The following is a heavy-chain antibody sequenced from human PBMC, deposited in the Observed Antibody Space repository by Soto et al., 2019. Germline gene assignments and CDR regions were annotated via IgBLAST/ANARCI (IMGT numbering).Heavy chain of an antibody. CDR3: ARDARGTRGLDESDI. D-gene: IGHD3-16*01. V-gene: IGHV1-2*02. CDR1: GYIFTGYH. CDR2: INPNSGDT. Sequence: ASVKVSCKASGYIFTGYHIHWARQAPGRGLEWMGWINPNSGDTEYAQNFQGRVTMTRDTSFNLVYMELSGLMSDDTAVYYCARDARGTRGLDESDIWGQGTTVTVAS. J-gene: IGHJ6*02.